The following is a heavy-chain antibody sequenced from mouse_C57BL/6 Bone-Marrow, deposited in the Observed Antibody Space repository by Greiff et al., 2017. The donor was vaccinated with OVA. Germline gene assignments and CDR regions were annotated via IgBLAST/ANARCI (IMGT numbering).Heavy chain of an antibody. V-gene: IGHV1-61*01. Sequence: VQLQQPGAELVRPGSSVELSCKASGYTFTSYWMDWVKQRPGQGLEWIGNIYPSDSETHYNQKFKDKATLTVDKSSSTAYMQLSSLTSEDSAVYYCARFFDGYSWFAYWGQGTLVTVSA. D-gene: IGHD2-3*01. CDR2: IYPSDSET. J-gene: IGHJ3*01. CDR1: GYTFTSYW. CDR3: ARFFDGYSWFAY.